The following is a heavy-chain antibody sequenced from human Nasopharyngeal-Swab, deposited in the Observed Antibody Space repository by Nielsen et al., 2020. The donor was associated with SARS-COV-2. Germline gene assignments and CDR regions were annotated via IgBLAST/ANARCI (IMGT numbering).Heavy chain of an antibody. CDR3: ARGSPRSGMDV. CDR2: INHSGST. J-gene: IGHJ6*02. V-gene: IGHV4-34*01. Sequence: LSCTVSGGSISGYYWSWIRQPPGKGLEWIGEINHSGSTNYNPSLKSRVTISVDTSKNQFSLKLSSVTAADTAVYYCARGSPRSGMDVWGQGTTVTVSS. CDR1: GGSISGYY.